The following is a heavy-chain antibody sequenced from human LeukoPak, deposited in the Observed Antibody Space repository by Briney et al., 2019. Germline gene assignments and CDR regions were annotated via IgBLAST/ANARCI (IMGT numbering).Heavy chain of an antibody. CDR1: GYTFTSYG. J-gene: IGHJ6*02. CDR3: ARRTQLWNGYYYYGMDV. CDR2: ISAYNGNT. V-gene: IGHV1-18*01. Sequence: ASVKVSCKASGYTFTSYGISWVRQAPGQGLEWMGWISAYNGNTNYAQKLQGRVTMTTDTSTSTAYMELSSLRPEDTAVYYCARRTQLWNGYYYYGMDVWGQGTTVTVSS. D-gene: IGHD5-18*01.